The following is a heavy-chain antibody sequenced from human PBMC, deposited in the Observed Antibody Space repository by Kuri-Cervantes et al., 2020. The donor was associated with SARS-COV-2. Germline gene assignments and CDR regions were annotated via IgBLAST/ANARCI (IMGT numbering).Heavy chain of an antibody. J-gene: IGHJ6*02. V-gene: IGHV3-21*01. CDR2: ISSSSSYI. Sequence: LSLTCAASGFTFSSYSMNWVRQAPGKGLEWVSSISSSSSYIYYADSVKGRFTISRDNAKNSLYLQMNSLRAEDTTVYYCARDPYSSSWYRYYYGMDVWGQGTTVTVSS. CDR1: GFTFSSYS. CDR3: ARDPYSSSWYRYYYGMDV. D-gene: IGHD6-13*01.